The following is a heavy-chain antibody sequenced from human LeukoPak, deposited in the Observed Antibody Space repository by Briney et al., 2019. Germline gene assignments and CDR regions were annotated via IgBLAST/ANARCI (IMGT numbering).Heavy chain of an antibody. CDR2: ISYDGSNK. Sequence: PGGSLRLSCAASGFTFSSYAMHWVRQAPGKGLEWVAVISYDGSNKYYADSVKGRFTISRDNSKNTLYLQMNSLRAEDTAVYYCASNYYDSSGYPGVLRYWGQGTLVTVSS. J-gene: IGHJ4*02. V-gene: IGHV3-30*04. CDR1: GFTFSSYA. D-gene: IGHD3-22*01. CDR3: ASNYYDSSGYPGVLRY.